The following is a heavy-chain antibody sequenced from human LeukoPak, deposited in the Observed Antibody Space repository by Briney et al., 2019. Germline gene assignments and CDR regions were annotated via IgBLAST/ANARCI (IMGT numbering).Heavy chain of an antibody. V-gene: IGHV4-59*08. CDR1: GGSISSYY. CDR2: IYYSGST. D-gene: IGHD6-19*01. Sequence: SETLSLTCTVSGGSISSYYWSWIRPPPGKGLEWIGYIYYSGSTNYNPSLKSRVTISVDTSKNQFSLKLSSVTAADTAVYYCAGIAVAGYFDYWGQGTLVTVSS. J-gene: IGHJ4*02. CDR3: AGIAVAGYFDY.